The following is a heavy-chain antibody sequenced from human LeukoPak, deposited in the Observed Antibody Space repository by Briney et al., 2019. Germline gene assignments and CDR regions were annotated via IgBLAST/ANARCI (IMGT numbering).Heavy chain of an antibody. CDR1: GFTLSNYG. V-gene: IGHV3-33*01. CDR2: IWYDGTNK. Sequence: GGSLRLSCAVSGFTLSNYGMHWVRQAPGRGLEWVAVIWYDGTNKYYADSVRGRFTISRDSSKNTLYLQMNSLRAEDTAVYYCARDRTNFVDYWGQGTLVTVSS. D-gene: IGHD3-9*01. J-gene: IGHJ4*02. CDR3: ARDRTNFVDY.